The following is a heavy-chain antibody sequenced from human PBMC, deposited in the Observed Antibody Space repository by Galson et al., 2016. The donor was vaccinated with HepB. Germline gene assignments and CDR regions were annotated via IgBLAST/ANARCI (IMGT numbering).Heavy chain of an antibody. CDR3: AKSTLGVTLESYYYGMDV. D-gene: IGHD2-21*02. V-gene: IGHV3-23*01. Sequence: LRLSCAASGFTFNNYGMSWVRLAPGKGLEWVSGIGGRGGTTYYADSVEGRFTISRDNSKNTLYLQMKGLRAEDTAVYYCAKSTLGVTLESYYYGMDVWGQGTTVTVSS. CDR1: GFTFNNYG. CDR2: IGGRGGTT. J-gene: IGHJ6*02.